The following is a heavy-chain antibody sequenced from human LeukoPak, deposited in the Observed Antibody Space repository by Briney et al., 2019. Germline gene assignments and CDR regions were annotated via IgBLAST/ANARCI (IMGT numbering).Heavy chain of an antibody. CDR1: GFTFSSYW. D-gene: IGHD2-15*01. Sequence: GPLRLSCAASGFTFSSYWMHWVRQAPGKGLVWVSRIYSDGSATNYADSVKGRFTISRDNAKNTLYLQMNNLRVEDTAVYYCASEGWQVLDYWGQGTLVTVSS. CDR2: IYSDGSAT. CDR3: ASEGWQVLDY. V-gene: IGHV3-74*01. J-gene: IGHJ4*02.